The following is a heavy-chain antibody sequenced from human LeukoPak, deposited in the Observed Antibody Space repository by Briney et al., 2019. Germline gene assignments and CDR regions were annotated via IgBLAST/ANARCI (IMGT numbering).Heavy chain of an antibody. CDR2: ISSSSSYI. D-gene: IGHD1-26*01. CDR1: GFIFSDYG. Sequence: GGSLRLSCAASGFIFSDYGMHWVRQAPGKGLEWVSSISSSSSYIYYADSVKGRFTISRDNAKNSLYLQMNSLRAEDTAVYYCARVGGSYTVGAFDIWGQGTMVTVSS. V-gene: IGHV3-21*01. J-gene: IGHJ3*02. CDR3: ARVGGSYTVGAFDI.